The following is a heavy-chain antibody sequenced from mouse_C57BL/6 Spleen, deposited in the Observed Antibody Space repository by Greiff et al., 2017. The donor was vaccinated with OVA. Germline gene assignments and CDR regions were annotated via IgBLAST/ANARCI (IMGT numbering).Heavy chain of an antibody. J-gene: IGHJ3*01. Sequence: VQLQQSGPELVKPGASVKISCKASGYTFTDYYMNWVKQSHGKSLEWIGDINPNNGGTSYNQKFKGKATLTVDKSSSTAYMELRSLTSEDSAVYYCARDGYHLPFAYWGQGTLVTVSA. CDR3: ARDGYHLPFAY. V-gene: IGHV1-26*01. CDR2: INPNNGGT. D-gene: IGHD2-3*01. CDR1: GYTFTDYY.